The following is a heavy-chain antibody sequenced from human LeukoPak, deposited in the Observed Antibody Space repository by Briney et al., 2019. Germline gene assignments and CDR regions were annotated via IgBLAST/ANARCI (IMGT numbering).Heavy chain of an antibody. CDR2: LYSDGNT. CDR3: ARGVEPLAANTLAY. Sequence: GGSLRLSCAACGFTVITNDMTWVRHAPGKGLEWVSVLYSDGNTKYADSVQGRFTISRDNSKDTRYLEMNSLSPDDTAVYYCARGVEPLAANTLAYWGQGTLVTVSS. CDR1: GFTVITND. J-gene: IGHJ4*02. D-gene: IGHD1-14*01. V-gene: IGHV3-53*01.